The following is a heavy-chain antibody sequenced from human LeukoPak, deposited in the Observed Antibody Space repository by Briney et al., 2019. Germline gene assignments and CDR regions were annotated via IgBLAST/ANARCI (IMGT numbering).Heavy chain of an antibody. CDR3: AKAKQPQGPFDY. CDR1: GFTFSSYG. Sequence: GGSLRLSCAASGFTFSSYGMHWVRQAPGKGLEWVAVISYDGSNKYYADSVKGRFTISRDNSKNTLYLQMNSLRAEDTAVYYCAKAKQPQGPFDYWGQGTLVTVSS. V-gene: IGHV3-30*18. D-gene: IGHD5-18*01. CDR2: ISYDGSNK. J-gene: IGHJ4*02.